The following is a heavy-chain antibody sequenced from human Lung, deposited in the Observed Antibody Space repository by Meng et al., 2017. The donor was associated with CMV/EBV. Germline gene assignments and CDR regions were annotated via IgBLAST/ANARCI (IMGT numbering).Heavy chain of an antibody. D-gene: IGHD2-8*01. CDR2: INSGGTTT. CDR1: GFSFSSYW. Sequence: DVQLGESGGGLVRPGESLRLSCVASGFSFSSYWMHWVRQSPGKGLVWVARINSGGTTTTYADSVKGRFTISRDNAKNTLYLQMNSLRGEDTAVYYCARDVMGWFDPWGQGALVTVSS. J-gene: IGHJ5*02. CDR3: ARDVMGWFDP. V-gene: IGHV3-74*01.